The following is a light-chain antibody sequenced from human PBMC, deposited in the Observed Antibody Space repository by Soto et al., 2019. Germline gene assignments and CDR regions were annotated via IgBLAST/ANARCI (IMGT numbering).Light chain of an antibody. V-gene: IGKV3-20*01. J-gene: IGKJ5*01. CDR2: GAF. Sequence: DKQSLSPGERATLSCRASQSLTSSYLAWYQQKPGQAPRPLIYGAFSRATGIPDRFSGSGSGTDFTLTISILEHEDLPVYYCHPYGSLITSGEGRRLAIK. CDR1: QSLTSSY. CDR3: HPYGSLIT.